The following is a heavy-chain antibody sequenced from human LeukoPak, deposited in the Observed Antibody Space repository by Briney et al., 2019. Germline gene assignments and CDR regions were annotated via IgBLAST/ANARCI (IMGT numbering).Heavy chain of an antibody. CDR2: MNPNSGNT. CDR1: GYTFTSYD. Sequence: ASVKVSCKASGYTFTSYDIDWVRQATGQGLEWMGWMNPNSGNTGYAQRFQGRVTMTRNTSISTAYMELSSLRSEDTAVYYCARVQWDNWFDPWGQGTLVTVSS. J-gene: IGHJ5*02. CDR3: ARVQWDNWFDP. D-gene: IGHD6-19*01. V-gene: IGHV1-8*01.